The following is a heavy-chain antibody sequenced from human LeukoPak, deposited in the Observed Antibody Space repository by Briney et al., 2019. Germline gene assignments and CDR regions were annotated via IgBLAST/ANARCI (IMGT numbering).Heavy chain of an antibody. CDR1: GFTFSSYA. J-gene: IGHJ4*02. V-gene: IGHV3-23*01. CDR3: AKDSATVTAGPYYFDY. Sequence: PGGSLRLSCAASGFTFSSYAMSWVRQAPGTGLEWVSAISGSGGSTYYADSVKGRSTISRDNSKNTLYLQMNSLRAEDTAVYYCAKDSATVTAGPYYFDYWGQGTLVTVSS. CDR2: ISGSGGST. D-gene: IGHD4-17*01.